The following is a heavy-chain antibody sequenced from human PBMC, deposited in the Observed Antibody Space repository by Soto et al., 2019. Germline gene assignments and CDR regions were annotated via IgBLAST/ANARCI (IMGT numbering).Heavy chain of an antibody. V-gene: IGHV4-59*01. D-gene: IGHD5-12*01. J-gene: IGHJ4*02. CDR1: GGSISSYY. CDR2: IYYSGST. Sequence: SETLSLTCTVSGGSISSYYWSWIRQPPGKGLEWIGYIYYSGSTNYNPSLKSRVTISVDTSKNQFSLKLSSVTAADTAVYYCAREDIVATISDYWGQRTLVTGS. CDR3: AREDIVATISDY.